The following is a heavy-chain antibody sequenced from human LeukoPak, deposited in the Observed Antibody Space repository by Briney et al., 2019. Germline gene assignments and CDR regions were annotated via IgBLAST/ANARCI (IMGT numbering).Heavy chain of an antibody. CDR1: GFTFSSYG. V-gene: IGHV3-33*06. Sequence: GGSLRLSCAASGFTFSSYGMHWVRQAPGKGLEGVAVIWYDGSNKYYADSVKGRFTISRDNSKNTLYLQMNSLRAEDTAVYYCAKDQEQQLVRDYYYYGMDVWGQGTTVTVSS. CDR3: AKDQEQQLVRDYYYYGMDV. J-gene: IGHJ6*02. D-gene: IGHD6-13*01. CDR2: IWYDGSNK.